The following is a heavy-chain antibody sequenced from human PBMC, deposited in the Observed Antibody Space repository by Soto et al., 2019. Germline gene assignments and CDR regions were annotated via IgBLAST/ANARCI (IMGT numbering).Heavy chain of an antibody. V-gene: IGHV1-24*01. CDR3: ATDEGDSFNLNYNYMDV. Sequence: ASVKVSCTVSGRTLSEISIHWVRQAPGRGPEWMGGFDPEYGKTTYAQKFQGRFTMTEDTSTDTAYMELSSLRSDDTAVYYCATDEGDSFNLNYNYMDVWGKGTTVTVSS. J-gene: IGHJ6*03. CDR1: GRTLSEIS. D-gene: IGHD3-16*01. CDR2: FDPEYGKT.